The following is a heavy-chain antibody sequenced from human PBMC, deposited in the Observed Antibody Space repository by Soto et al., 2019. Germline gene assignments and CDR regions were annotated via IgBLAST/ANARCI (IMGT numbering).Heavy chain of an antibody. Sequence: ASVKGSCKASGYTFTIYYMHWVRQAPGQGLEWMGIINPSGGSTSYAQKFQGRVTMTRDTSTSTVYMELSSLRSEDTAVYYCARIGAVAGVFEYWGQGTLVTVSS. CDR3: ARIGAVAGVFEY. D-gene: IGHD6-19*01. CDR1: GYTFTIYY. CDR2: INPSGGST. J-gene: IGHJ4*02. V-gene: IGHV1-46*01.